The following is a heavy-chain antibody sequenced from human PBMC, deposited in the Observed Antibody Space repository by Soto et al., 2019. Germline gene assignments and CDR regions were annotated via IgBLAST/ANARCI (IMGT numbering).Heavy chain of an antibody. CDR1: GFTFSSYS. Sequence: EVQLVESGGGLVQPGGSLRLSCAASGFTFSSYSMNWVRQAPGKGLEWVSYISSSSSTIYYADSVKGRFTISRDNAKNSLYLQMNSLRAEDTAVYYCASSPYGDYYYYYYMDVWGKGTTVTVSS. V-gene: IGHV3-48*01. CDR3: ASSPYGDYYYYYYMDV. D-gene: IGHD4-17*01. CDR2: ISSSSSTI. J-gene: IGHJ6*03.